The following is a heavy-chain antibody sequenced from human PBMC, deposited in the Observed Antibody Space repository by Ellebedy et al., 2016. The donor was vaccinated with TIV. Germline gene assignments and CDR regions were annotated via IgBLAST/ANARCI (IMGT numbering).Heavy chain of an antibody. CDR1: GFTFSSYA. CDR2: ISGSGGST. CDR3: ARIPLSYPFDY. D-gene: IGHD5-18*01. V-gene: IGHV3-23*01. J-gene: IGHJ4*02. Sequence: GESLKISXAASGFTFSSYAMSWVRQAPGKGLEWVSAISGSGGSTYYADSVKGRFTISRDNSKNTLYLQMNSLRAEDTAVYYCARIPLSYPFDYWGQGTLVTVSS.